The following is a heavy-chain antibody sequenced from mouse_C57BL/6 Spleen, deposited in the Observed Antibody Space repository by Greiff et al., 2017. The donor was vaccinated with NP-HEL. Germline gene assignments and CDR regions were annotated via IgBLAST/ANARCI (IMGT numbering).Heavy chain of an antibody. CDR1: GFTFSDYG. CDR3: ARRGYYYGSSYFRDWYFDV. V-gene: IGHV5-17*01. J-gene: IGHJ1*03. D-gene: IGHD1-1*01. CDR2: ISSGSSTI. Sequence: EVKLQESGGGLVKPGGSLKLSCAASGFTFSDYGMHWVRQAPEKGLEWVAYISSGSSTIYYADTVKGRFTISRDNAKNTLFLQMTSLRSEDTAMYYCARRGYYYGSSYFRDWYFDVWGTGTTVTVSS.